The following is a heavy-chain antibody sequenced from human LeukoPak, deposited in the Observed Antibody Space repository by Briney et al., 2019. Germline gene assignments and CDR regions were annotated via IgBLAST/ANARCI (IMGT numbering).Heavy chain of an antibody. V-gene: IGHV3-74*01. CDR3: TRESSSSYYYGLDV. J-gene: IGHJ6*02. D-gene: IGHD6-6*01. CDR1: GFTFSSYW. Sequence: GGSLRLSCAASGFTFSSYWMHWVRQAPGKGLVWVSCIGSDGSSTNYADSVKGRFTISRDNAKNTLYLQMNSLRAEDTAVYYCTRESSSSYYYGLDVWGQGTTVPVSS. CDR2: IGSDGSST.